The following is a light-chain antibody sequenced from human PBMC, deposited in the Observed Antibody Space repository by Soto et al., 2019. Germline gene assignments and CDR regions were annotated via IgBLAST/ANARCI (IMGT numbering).Light chain of an antibody. V-gene: IGLV2-8*01. J-gene: IGLJ1*01. CDR3: SSDAGSKEV. CDR1: SSDVGGYNY. CDR2: EVS. Sequence: QSALTQPPSASGSPGQSVTISCTGTSSDVGGYNYVSWYQQHPGKAPKLMIYEVSKRPSGVPDRFSGSKSGNTASLTVSGLQAEDEADYYCSSDAGSKEVFGTGTKVTVL.